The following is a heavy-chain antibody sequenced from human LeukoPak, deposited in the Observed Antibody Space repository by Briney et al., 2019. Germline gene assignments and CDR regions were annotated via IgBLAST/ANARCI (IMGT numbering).Heavy chain of an antibody. Sequence: SETLSLTCTVSGGSISSYYWSWIRQPPGKGLEWIGYIYNRGSTNYNPSLKSRVTISVDTSKNQFSLKLRSVTAADTAVYYCARDRPGIAVAGDAFDIWGRGTMVTVSS. J-gene: IGHJ3*02. CDR1: GGSISSYY. CDR2: IYNRGST. D-gene: IGHD6-19*01. CDR3: ARDRPGIAVAGDAFDI. V-gene: IGHV4-59*01.